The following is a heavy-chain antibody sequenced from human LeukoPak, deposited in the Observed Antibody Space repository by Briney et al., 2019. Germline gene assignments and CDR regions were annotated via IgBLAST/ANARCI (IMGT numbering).Heavy chain of an antibody. CDR3: VRWRARQSEFDS. CDR2: MTPDGHEE. D-gene: IGHD3-3*01. V-gene: IGHV3-7*01. J-gene: IGHJ4*02. CDR1: GFTFSTYF. Sequence: GGSLRLSCAASGFTFSTYFMGWLRQAPGKGLECVANMTPDGHEEYCVDSGKGRFTISRDNAWNSLFLQMNNLRVEDTGVYYCVRWRARQSEFDSWGQGTLVTVSS.